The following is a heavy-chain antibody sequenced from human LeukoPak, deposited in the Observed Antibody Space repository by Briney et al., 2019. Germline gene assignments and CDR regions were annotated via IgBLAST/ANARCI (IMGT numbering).Heavy chain of an antibody. CDR1: GYSFTNYW. CDR2: IFPADSDT. Sequence: GEPLKISCKGSGYSFTNYWIGWVRRMPGKGLGWMGIIFPADSDTRYSPSFQGQVTISADKFISTAYLQWSSLKASDTAMYYCARSGYSGYEGDYWGQGTLVTVSS. D-gene: IGHD5-12*01. CDR3: ARSGYSGYEGDY. V-gene: IGHV5-51*01. J-gene: IGHJ4*02.